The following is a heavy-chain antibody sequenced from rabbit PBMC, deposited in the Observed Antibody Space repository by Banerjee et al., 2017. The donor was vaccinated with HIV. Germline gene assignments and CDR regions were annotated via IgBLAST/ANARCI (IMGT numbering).Heavy chain of an antibody. D-gene: IGHD2-1*01. V-gene: IGHV1S45*01. Sequence: QQQLEESGGGLVKPGGTLTLTCKASGIDFSSYYYMCWVRQAPGKGLEWIACIYTGSSGSTYYASWAIGRFTISKTSSTTVTLQMTSLTVADTATYFCARAGYGDYGWFDGFDPWGQGTLVTVS. CDR1: GIDFSSYYY. CDR3: ARAGYGDYGWFDGFDP. CDR2: IYTGSSGST. J-gene: IGHJ2*01.